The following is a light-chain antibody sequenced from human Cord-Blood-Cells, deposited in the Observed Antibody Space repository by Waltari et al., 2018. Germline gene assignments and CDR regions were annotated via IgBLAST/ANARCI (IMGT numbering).Light chain of an antibody. CDR1: QSFSSN. Sequence: EIVMTQSPATLSVSPGERATLSCRASQSFSSNLAWYQQKTGQAPRLLIYGASTRATGISARFSGSGSGTELTLTISSLQSEDFAVYYCQQYNNWPPLTFGGGTNVEIK. CDR3: QQYNNWPPLT. J-gene: IGKJ4*01. CDR2: GAS. V-gene: IGKV3-15*01.